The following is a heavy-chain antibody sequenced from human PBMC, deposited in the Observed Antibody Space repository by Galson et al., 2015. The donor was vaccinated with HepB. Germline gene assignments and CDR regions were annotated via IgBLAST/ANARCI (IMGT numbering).Heavy chain of an antibody. V-gene: IGHV4-34*01. CDR3: ASPPMATTPGS. Sequence: ETLSLTCTVYGGSFSGYYWSWIRQPPGKGLEWIGEINHSGSTNYNPSLKSRVTISVDTSKNQFSLKLSSVTAADTAVYYCASPPMATTPGSWGQGTLVTVSS. CDR1: GGSFSGYY. J-gene: IGHJ5*02. CDR2: INHSGST. D-gene: IGHD5-24*01.